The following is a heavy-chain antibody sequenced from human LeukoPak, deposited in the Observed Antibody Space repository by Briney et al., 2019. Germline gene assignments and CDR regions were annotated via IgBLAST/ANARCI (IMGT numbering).Heavy chain of an antibody. CDR1: GFTFSSYA. V-gene: IGHV3-23*01. CDR2: MSGSGGDT. D-gene: IGHD3-22*01. Sequence: GGSLRLSCAASGFTFSSYAMSWVRQAPGKGLEWVSGMSGSGGDTYYADSVKGRFTISRDNSKNTLYLQMNTLRAEDTAVYFCAKIDRFDSSRYSDNWGQGTLVTVSS. J-gene: IGHJ4*02. CDR3: AKIDRFDSSRYSDN.